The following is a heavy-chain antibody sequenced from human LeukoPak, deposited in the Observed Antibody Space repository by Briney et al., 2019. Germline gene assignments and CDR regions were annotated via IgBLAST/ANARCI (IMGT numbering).Heavy chain of an antibody. CDR1: GFIFDDAV. J-gene: IGHJ4*02. V-gene: IGHV3-9*01. CDR3: AKERYDGSGAAYDN. CDR2: VSRKSDYR. Sequence: PGGSLRLSCAASGFIFDDAVMHWVRQAPGKGLEWVSGVSRKSDYRAYADSVKGRFTISRDNARYSLYLQMNSLRAEDTALYYCAKERYDGSGAAYDNWGQGTLVTVSS. D-gene: IGHD3-10*01.